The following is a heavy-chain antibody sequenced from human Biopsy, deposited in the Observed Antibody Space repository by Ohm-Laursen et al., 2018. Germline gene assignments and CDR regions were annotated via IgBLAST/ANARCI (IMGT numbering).Heavy chain of an antibody. CDR3: ATKLTGYFHH. CDR1: GYSLTELS. D-gene: IGHD3-9*01. Sequence: ASVKVSCKVSGYSLTELSMHWVRQAPGQGLEWMGGFAPENGRIVYSQKFQGRVIMTEDTSTSTATMEPRSLRSDDTAVYYCATKLTGYFHHWGQGTLVIVSS. J-gene: IGHJ1*01. CDR2: FAPENGRI. V-gene: IGHV1-24*01.